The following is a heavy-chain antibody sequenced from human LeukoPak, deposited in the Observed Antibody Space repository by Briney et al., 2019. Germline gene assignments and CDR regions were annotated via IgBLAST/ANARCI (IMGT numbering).Heavy chain of an antibody. Sequence: ASVTVSCQVSGYSFTSYYMHWVRPPPGGGGAWVRIINPSGGSTSYAQKFQGRVTMTEDTSTDTAYMELSSLRPEDTAVYYCATEVSAAADNWGQGTLVTVSS. V-gene: IGHV1-46*01. CDR2: INPSGGST. CDR1: GYSFTSYY. D-gene: IGHD6-13*01. J-gene: IGHJ4*02. CDR3: ATEVSAAADN.